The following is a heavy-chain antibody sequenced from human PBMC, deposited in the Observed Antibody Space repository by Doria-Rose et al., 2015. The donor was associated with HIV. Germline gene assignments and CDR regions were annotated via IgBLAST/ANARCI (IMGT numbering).Heavy chain of an antibody. V-gene: IGHV2-26*01. CDR2: IFSDDER. D-gene: IGHD6-13*01. Sequence: QVTLKESGPVLVKPTETLTLTCTVSGVSLSSPGMGVSWIRQPPGKALEWLANIFSDDERSYKTSLKSRLTISRATSKSQVVLTMTDMDPVDTATYYCARIKSSRWYHKYYFDFWGQGTLVIASA. CDR3: ARIKSSRWYHKYYFDF. CDR1: GVSLSSPGMG. J-gene: IGHJ4*02.